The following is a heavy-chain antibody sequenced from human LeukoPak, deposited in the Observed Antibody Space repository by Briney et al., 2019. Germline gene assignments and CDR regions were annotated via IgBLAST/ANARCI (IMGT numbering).Heavy chain of an antibody. CDR2: ISGSGGST. D-gene: IGHD3-16*02. J-gene: IGHJ4*02. CDR1: GFTFSSYG. CDR3: AKDFDVWGSYHIGTDY. Sequence: GGSLRLSCAASGFTFSSYGMSWVRQAPGKGLEWVSAISGSGGSTYYADSVKGRFTISRDNSKNTLYLQMNSLRAEDTAVYYCAKDFDVWGSYHIGTDYWSQGTLVTVSS. V-gene: IGHV3-23*01.